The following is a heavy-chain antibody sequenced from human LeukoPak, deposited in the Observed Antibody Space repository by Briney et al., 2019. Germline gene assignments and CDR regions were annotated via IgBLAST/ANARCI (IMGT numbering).Heavy chain of an antibody. Sequence: SGTLSLTCAVSGGSISSSNWWSWVRQPPGKGLEWIGEIYHSGSTNYNPSLKSRVTISVDKSKNQFSLKLSSVTAADTAVYYCARDTNYYGSGSYYYFDYWGQGTLVTVSS. V-gene: IGHV4-4*02. D-gene: IGHD3-10*01. CDR3: ARDTNYYGSGSYYYFDY. J-gene: IGHJ4*02. CDR1: GGSISSSNW. CDR2: IYHSGST.